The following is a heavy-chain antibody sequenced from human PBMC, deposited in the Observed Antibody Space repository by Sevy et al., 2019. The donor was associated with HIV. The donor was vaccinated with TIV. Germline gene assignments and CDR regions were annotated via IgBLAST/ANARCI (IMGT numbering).Heavy chain of an antibody. Sequence: SETLSLTCTVSGGSISSYYWSWIRQPPGKGLEWIGYIYHSGSTNYNPSLKSRVTISVDTSKNQFSLKLSSVTAADTAVYYCARVGEWEIDYWGQGSLVTVSS. J-gene: IGHJ4*02. CDR3: ARVGEWEIDY. V-gene: IGHV4-59*13. CDR1: GGSISSYY. D-gene: IGHD3-10*01. CDR2: IYHSGST.